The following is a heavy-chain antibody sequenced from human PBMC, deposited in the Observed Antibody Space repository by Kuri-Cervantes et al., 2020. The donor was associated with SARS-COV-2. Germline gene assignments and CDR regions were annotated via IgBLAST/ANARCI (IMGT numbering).Heavy chain of an antibody. V-gene: IGHV1-46*01. CDR2: INPSGGST. CDR1: GYTFTSYY. CDR3: ASIRLRLGELSIDAFDI. D-gene: IGHD3-16*02. J-gene: IGHJ3*02. Sequence: ASVKVSCKASGYTFTSYYMHWVRQAPGQGLEWMGIINPSGGSTSYAQKFQGRVTMTRDTSTSTVYMELSSLRSEDTAVYYCASIRLRLGELSIDAFDIWGQGTMVTVSS.